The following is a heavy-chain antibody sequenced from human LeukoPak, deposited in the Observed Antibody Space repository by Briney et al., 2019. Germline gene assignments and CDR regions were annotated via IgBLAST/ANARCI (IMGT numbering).Heavy chain of an antibody. Sequence: SCKASGYTFTSYDINWVRQAPGKGLEWVSSISSSSSYIYYADSVKGRFTISRDNAKKALYLQMNSLRAEDTAVYYCARGSEMATHFDYWGQGTLVTVSS. CDR2: ISSSSSYI. CDR1: GYTFTSYD. D-gene: IGHD5-24*01. J-gene: IGHJ4*02. CDR3: ARGSEMATHFDY. V-gene: IGHV3-21*01.